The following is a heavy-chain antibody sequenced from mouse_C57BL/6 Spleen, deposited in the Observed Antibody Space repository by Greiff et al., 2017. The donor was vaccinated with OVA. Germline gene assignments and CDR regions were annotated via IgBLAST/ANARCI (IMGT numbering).Heavy chain of an antibody. J-gene: IGHJ3*01. CDR3: ARKRGLRGSSYGFAY. V-gene: IGHV1-26*01. CDR1: GYTFTDYY. Sequence: EVKLMESGPELVKPGASVKISCKASGYTFTDYYMNWVKQSHGKSLEWIGDINPNNGGTSYNQKFKGKATLTVDKSSSTAYMELRSLTSEDSAVYYCARKRGLRGSSYGFAYWGQGTLVTVSA. CDR2: INPNNGGT. D-gene: IGHD1-1*01.